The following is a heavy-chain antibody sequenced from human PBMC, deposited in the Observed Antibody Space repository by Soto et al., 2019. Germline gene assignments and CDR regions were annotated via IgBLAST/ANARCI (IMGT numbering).Heavy chain of an antibody. D-gene: IGHD4-4*01. V-gene: IGHV1-8*01. CDR1: GYTFTSYG. CDR3: VRRTVAYWYFDL. CDR2: MDTHRDNT. J-gene: IGHJ2*01. Sequence: QVQLVQSRPEVKNPGASVRVSCKASGYTFTSYGINWVRQATGQGLEWMGWMDTHRDNTVYAQKFQCRFTMTRDTSTSTAYIELNTLTSEDTAICYCVRRTVAYWYFDLWGRCTLVTVSS.